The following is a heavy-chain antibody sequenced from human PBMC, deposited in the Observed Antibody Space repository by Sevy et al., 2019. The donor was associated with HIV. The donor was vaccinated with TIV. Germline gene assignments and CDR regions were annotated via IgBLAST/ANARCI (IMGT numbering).Heavy chain of an antibody. CDR1: GYTFTGYY. CDR3: VRDDRDGYFDY. J-gene: IGHJ4*02. Sequence: ASVKVSCKASGYTFTGYYMHWVRQAPGQGLEWMGWINPDSGGPNYAPGFQGRVTLTRDTSISTANMELSRLKSDDTAVYYCVRDDRDGYFDYWGQGTLVTVSS. V-gene: IGHV1-2*02. CDR2: INPDSGGP.